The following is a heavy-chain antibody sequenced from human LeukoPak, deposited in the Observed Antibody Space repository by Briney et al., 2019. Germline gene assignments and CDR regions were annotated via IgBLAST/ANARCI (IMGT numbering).Heavy chain of an antibody. Sequence: GGSLRLSCAASGFTFSSYAMSWVRQAPGKGLGWVSSISGSGVRTFYADSVKGRFTISRDNSKNTVYLQMSSLRAEDTAVFYCAKARYDTSVYPFDYWGQGTLVTVSS. J-gene: IGHJ4*02. D-gene: IGHD3-22*01. CDR2: ISGSGVRT. CDR3: AKARYDTSVYPFDY. V-gene: IGHV3-23*01. CDR1: GFTFSSYA.